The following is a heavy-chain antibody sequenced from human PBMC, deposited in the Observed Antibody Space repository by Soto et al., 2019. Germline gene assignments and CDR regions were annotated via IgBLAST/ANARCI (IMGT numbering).Heavy chain of an antibody. V-gene: IGHV4-39*01. Sequence: SETLSLTCTVSGDSMTSSSYYWGWIRQPPGKGLAWIGSIYYSERTSYNSGITYYSPSIKSGFTISGDTSKSQFSLKLSPVTAADTAVYYCARHTRIQFDPWGQGTLVTVSS. CDR2: IYYSERTSYNSGIT. J-gene: IGHJ5*02. CDR3: ARHTRIQFDP. CDR1: GDSMTSSSYY.